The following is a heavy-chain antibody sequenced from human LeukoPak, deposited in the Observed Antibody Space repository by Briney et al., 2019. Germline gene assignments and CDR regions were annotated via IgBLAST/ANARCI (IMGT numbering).Heavy chain of an antibody. Sequence: PSETLSLTCAVYGGSFSGYYWSWIRQPPGKGLEWTGEINHSGSTNYNPSLKSRVTISVDTSKNQFSLKLSSVTAADTAVYYCARGFGDSNDYWGQGTLVTVSS. CDR3: ARGFGDSNDY. J-gene: IGHJ4*02. D-gene: IGHD2-21*02. CDR2: INHSGST. V-gene: IGHV4-34*01. CDR1: GGSFSGYY.